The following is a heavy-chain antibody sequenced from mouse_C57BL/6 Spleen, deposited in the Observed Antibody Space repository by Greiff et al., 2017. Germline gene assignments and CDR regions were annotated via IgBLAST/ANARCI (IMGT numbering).Heavy chain of an antibody. Sequence: EVMLVESGEGLVKPGGSLKLSCAASGFTFSSYAMSWVRQTPEKRLEWVAYISSGGDYIYYADTVKGRFTISRDNARNTLYLQMSSLKSEDTAMYYCTRDTDYGNYRDTDYWGQGTSVTVSS. V-gene: IGHV5-9-1*02. CDR2: ISSGGDYI. J-gene: IGHJ4*01. D-gene: IGHD2-1*01. CDR1: GFTFSSYA. CDR3: TRDTDYGNYRDTDY.